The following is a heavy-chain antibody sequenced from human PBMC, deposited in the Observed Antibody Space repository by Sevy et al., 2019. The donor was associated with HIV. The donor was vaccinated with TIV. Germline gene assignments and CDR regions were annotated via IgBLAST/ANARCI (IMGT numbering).Heavy chain of an antibody. Sequence: GGSLRLSCAASRFSFNGYGMHWVRQAPGKGLEWVAFIRYDGSNKYYADSVKGRFTSSRDDSKNRLYLQMKSLRAEDTALYYCARGTPAFCTGGVCFNWFDPWGQGTLVTVSS. V-gene: IGHV3-30*02. D-gene: IGHD2-8*02. J-gene: IGHJ5*02. CDR3: ARGTPAFCTGGVCFNWFDP. CDR1: RFSFNGYG. CDR2: IRYDGSNK.